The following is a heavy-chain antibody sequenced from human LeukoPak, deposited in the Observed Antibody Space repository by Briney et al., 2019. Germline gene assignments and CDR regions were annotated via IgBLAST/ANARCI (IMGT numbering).Heavy chain of an antibody. D-gene: IGHD6-13*01. CDR3: ARDRIAAAGTYYYYGMDV. CDR2: IIPIFGTA. V-gene: IGHV1-69*13. Sequence: GASVKVSCKASGGTFSSYAISWVRQAPGQGLEWMGGIIPIFGTANYAQKFQGRVTITADESTSTAYMDLSSLRSEDTAVYYCARDRIAAAGTYYYYGMDVWGQGTTVTVSS. J-gene: IGHJ6*02. CDR1: GGTFSSYA.